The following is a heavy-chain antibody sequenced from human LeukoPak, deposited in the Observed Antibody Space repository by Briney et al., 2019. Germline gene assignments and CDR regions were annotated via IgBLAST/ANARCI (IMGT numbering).Heavy chain of an antibody. J-gene: IGHJ4*02. CDR2: LYYSGSF. CDR1: GYSISSSNW. D-gene: IGHD2-2*01. Sequence: SDTLSLTCAASGYSISSSNWWGWIRQPPGKGLEWIGFLYYSGSFYYNPSLKSRVTMSLDTSMNQFSLKLSSVTAVDTAVYYCARHICSTVSCYIDYWGQGSLVTVSS. CDR3: ARHICSTVSCYIDY. V-gene: IGHV4-28*05.